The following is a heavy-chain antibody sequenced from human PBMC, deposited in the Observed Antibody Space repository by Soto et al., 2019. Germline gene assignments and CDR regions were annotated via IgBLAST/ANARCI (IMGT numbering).Heavy chain of an antibody. CDR3: AREDYYDSSGYLPVRYYFGMDV. Sequence: ASVKVSCKASGSTFTNSGISWVRQAPGQGLEWMGWIGAYNGHTKYAQKLQGRVTMTTDTSTSTAYMELSSLKSDDTAVYYCAREDYYDSSGYLPVRYYFGMDVWGQGTTVTVSS. CDR2: IGAYNGHT. J-gene: IGHJ6*02. CDR1: GSTFTNSG. V-gene: IGHV1-18*01. D-gene: IGHD3-22*01.